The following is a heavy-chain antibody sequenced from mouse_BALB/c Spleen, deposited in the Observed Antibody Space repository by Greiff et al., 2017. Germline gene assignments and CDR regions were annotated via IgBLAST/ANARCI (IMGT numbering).Heavy chain of an antibody. J-gene: IGHJ3*01. V-gene: IGHV2-2*02. CDR1: GFSLTSYG. CDR3: ASAYYRQAWFAY. CDR2: IWSGGST. Sequence: VQVVESGPGLVQPSQSLSITCTVSGFSLTSYGVHWVRQSPGKGLEWLGVIWSGGSTDYNAAFISRLSISKDNSKSQVFFKMNSLQANDTAIYYCASAYYRQAWFAYWGQGTLVTVSA. D-gene: IGHD2-14*01.